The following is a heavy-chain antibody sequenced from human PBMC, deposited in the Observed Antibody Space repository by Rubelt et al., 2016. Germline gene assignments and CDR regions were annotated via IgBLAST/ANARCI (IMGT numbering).Heavy chain of an antibody. Sequence: SWVRQAPGKGLEWVSVIYSGGSTYYADSVKGRFTISRDNSENTLYLQMNSLRAEDTAVYYCATTQRRGIHDYGGNGNLGGAFDIWGQGTMVTVSS. CDR2: IYSGGST. CDR3: ATTQRRGIHDYGGNGNLGGAFDI. D-gene: IGHD4-23*01. V-gene: IGHV3-53*01. J-gene: IGHJ3*02.